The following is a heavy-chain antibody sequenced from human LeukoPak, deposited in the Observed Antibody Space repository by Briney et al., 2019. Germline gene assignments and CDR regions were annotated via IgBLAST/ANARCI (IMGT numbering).Heavy chain of an antibody. CDR3: TRERRGSYDAFES. V-gene: IGHV3-11*05. CDR1: GFSVSDYS. D-gene: IGHD3-16*01. CDR2: VMSGRGST. J-gene: IGHJ4*02. Sequence: PGGSLRLSCAASGFSVSDYSISSLPQSPGKGPEWISYVMSGRGSTNYADSVKGRFTISRDNAKNSVALQLDGLRADDTAVYFCTRERRGSYDAFESWGQGTLVTVSS.